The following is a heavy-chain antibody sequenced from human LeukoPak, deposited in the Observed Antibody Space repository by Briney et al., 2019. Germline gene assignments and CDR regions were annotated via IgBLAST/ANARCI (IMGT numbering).Heavy chain of an antibody. Sequence: GGSLRLSCAASGFTFSSYEMNWVRQAPGKGLEWVSYISSSGSTIYYADSVKGRFTISRDNAKNSLYLQMNSLRAEDTAVYYCARAGGYCSGTSCFYYFDYWGQGTLVTVSS. CDR1: GFTFSSYE. CDR3: ARAGGYCSGTSCFYYFDY. J-gene: IGHJ4*02. D-gene: IGHD2-2*01. CDR2: ISSSGSTI. V-gene: IGHV3-48*03.